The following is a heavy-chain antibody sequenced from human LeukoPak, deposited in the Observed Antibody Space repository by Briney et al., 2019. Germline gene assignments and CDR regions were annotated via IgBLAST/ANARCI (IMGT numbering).Heavy chain of an antibody. CDR1: GYTFTDYY. Sequence: GASVKVSCKASGYTFTDYYMHWVRQAPGQGLEWMGWINPNSGGTNYAQKFQGRVTMTRDTSISTAYMELSRLRSDDTAVYYCARGGCSGGSCYRWFDPWGQGTLVTVSS. J-gene: IGHJ5*02. CDR3: ARGGCSGGSCYRWFDP. D-gene: IGHD2-15*01. CDR2: INPNSGGT. V-gene: IGHV1-2*02.